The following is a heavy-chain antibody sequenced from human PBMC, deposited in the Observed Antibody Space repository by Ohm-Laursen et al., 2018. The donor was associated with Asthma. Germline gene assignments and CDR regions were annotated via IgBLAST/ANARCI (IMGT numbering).Heavy chain of an antibody. J-gene: IGHJ4*02. CDR2: ISGSSGYI. Sequence: SLRLSCTASGFSFSDYIINWVRQAPGRGLEWVSSISGSSGYIYYAGSVKGRFTISRDNANNSLYLQMNSLRAEDTAVYYCAKPGTEYSSSSPADYWGQGTLVTVSS. CDR3: AKPGTEYSSSSPADY. D-gene: IGHD6-6*01. V-gene: IGHV3-21*01. CDR1: GFSFSDYI.